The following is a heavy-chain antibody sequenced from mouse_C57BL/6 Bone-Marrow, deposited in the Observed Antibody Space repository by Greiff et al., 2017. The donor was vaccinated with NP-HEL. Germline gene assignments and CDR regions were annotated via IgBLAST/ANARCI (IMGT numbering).Heavy chain of an antibody. CDR3: ARLLRYYAMDY. CDR2: IDPSDSYT. V-gene: IGHV1-50*01. Sequence: VQLQQPGAELVKPGASVKLSCKASGYTFTSYWMQWVKQRPGQGLEWIGEIDPSDSYTNSNQKFKGKATLTVDTSSSTAYMQLSSLTSEDSAVYYCARLLRYYAMDYWGQVTSVTVSS. D-gene: IGHD1-1*01. CDR1: GYTFTSYW. J-gene: IGHJ4*01.